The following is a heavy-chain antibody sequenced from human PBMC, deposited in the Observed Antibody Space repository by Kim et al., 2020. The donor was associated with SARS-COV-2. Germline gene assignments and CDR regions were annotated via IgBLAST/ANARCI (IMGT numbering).Heavy chain of an antibody. Sequence: GGTNYDKKFQGRVTMTRDTSISTAYMELNRLKSDDTAVYYCADLKGETYDYWGQGTLVTVSS. CDR2: GGT. J-gene: IGHJ4*02. CDR3: ADLKGETYDY. V-gene: IGHV1-2*02. D-gene: IGHD5-12*01.